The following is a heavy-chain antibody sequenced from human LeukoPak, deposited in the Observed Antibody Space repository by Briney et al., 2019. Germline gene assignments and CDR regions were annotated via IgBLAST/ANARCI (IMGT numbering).Heavy chain of an antibody. J-gene: IGHJ4*02. CDR2: IIPIFGTA. Sequence: SVKVSCKASGGTFSSYAISWVRQAPGQGLEWMGGIIPIFGTANYAQKFQGRVTITADESTSTAYMELSSLRSEDTAVYYCARESRISIAAAGTSGYWGQGTLVTVSS. V-gene: IGHV1-69*13. D-gene: IGHD6-13*01. CDR3: ARESRISIAAAGTSGY. CDR1: GGTFSSYA.